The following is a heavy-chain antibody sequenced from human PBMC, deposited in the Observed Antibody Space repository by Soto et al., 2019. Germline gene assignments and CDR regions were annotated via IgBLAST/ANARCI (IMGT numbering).Heavy chain of an antibody. J-gene: IGHJ6*02. Sequence: EVQLVESGGGLVQPGGSQRLSCEASGFTFSSHWMHWVRQVPGKGLVWVSRLNGDGTTTNYADSVKGRFTISRDNAKNTVYLQMSRLRAEDTAVYYCARGIRIYYAMDVWGQGTTVTVSS. CDR1: GFTFSSHW. CDR3: ARGIRIYYAMDV. D-gene: IGHD2-15*01. V-gene: IGHV3-74*01. CDR2: LNGDGTTT.